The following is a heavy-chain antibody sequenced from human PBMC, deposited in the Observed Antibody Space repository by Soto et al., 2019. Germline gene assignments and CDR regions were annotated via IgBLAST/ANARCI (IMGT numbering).Heavy chain of an antibody. CDR3: ARVEWFGELSRTIGYYYGMDV. CDR1: GGSISSGGYY. V-gene: IGHV4-31*03. D-gene: IGHD3-10*01. CDR2: IYYSGST. J-gene: IGHJ6*02. Sequence: SETLSLTCTVSGGSISSGGYYWSWIRQHPGKGLEWIGYIYYSGSTYYNPSLKSRVTISVDTSKNQFSLKLSSVTAADTAVYYCARVEWFGELSRTIGYYYGMDVWGQGTTVTVSS.